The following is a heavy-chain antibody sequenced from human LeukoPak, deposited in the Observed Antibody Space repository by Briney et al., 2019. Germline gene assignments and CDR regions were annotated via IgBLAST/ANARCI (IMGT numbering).Heavy chain of an antibody. CDR2: ISAYNGNT. CDR3: ARGPYGSGSYSPFDY. D-gene: IGHD3-10*01. CDR1: GGTFSSYG. J-gene: IGHJ4*02. V-gene: IGHV1-18*01. Sequence: ASVKVSCKASGGTFSSYGISWVRQAPGQGLEWMGWISAYNGNTNYAQKLQGRVTMTTDTSTSTAYMGLRSLRSDDTAVYYCARGPYGSGSYSPFDYWGQGTLVTVSS.